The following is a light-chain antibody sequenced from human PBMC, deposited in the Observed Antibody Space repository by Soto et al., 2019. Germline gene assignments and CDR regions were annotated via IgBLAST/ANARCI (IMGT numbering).Light chain of an antibody. CDR3: SSYTSSSTFV. Sequence: QSVLTQPASVSGSPGQSITISCTGTSRDVGGYNYVSWYQQHPGKAPKLMIYDVSNRPSGVSNRFSGSKSGNTASLIISGLQAEDEADYYCSSYTSSSTFVFGTGTKVTVL. CDR1: SRDVGGYNY. CDR2: DVS. J-gene: IGLJ1*01. V-gene: IGLV2-14*01.